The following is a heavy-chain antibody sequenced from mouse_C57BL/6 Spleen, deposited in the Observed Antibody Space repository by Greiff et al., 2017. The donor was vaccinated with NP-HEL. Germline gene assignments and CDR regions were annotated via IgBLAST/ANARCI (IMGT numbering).Heavy chain of an antibody. CDR2: IDPSDSYT. CDR1: GYTFTSYW. D-gene: IGHD1-1*01. V-gene: IGHV1-69*01. J-gene: IGHJ3*01. Sequence: VQLQQPGAELVMPGASVKLSCKASGYTFTSYWMHWVKQRPGQGLEWIGEIDPSDSYTNYNQKFKGKSTLTVDKSSSTAYMQLSSLTSEDSAVYYCARGDYGSRGAYWGQGTLVTVSA. CDR3: ARGDYGSRGAY.